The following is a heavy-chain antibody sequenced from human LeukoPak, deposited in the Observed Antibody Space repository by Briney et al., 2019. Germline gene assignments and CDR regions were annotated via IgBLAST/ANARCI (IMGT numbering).Heavy chain of an antibody. D-gene: IGHD2-21*02. J-gene: IGHJ6*03. CDR1: GFTFDDYA. CDR3: ARRAYCGGDCYSSYYYYMDV. CDR2: ISWDGGST. V-gene: IGHV3-43D*03. Sequence: GGSLRLSCAASGFTFDDYAMHWVRQAPGKGLEWVSLISWDGGSTYYADSVKGRFTISRDNSKNSLYLQMNSLRAEDTAVYYCARRAYCGGDCYSSYYYYMDVWGKGTTVTISS.